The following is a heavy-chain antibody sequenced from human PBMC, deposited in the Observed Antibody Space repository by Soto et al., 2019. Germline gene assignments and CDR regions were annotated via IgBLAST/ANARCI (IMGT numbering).Heavy chain of an antibody. J-gene: IGHJ4*02. Sequence: EASVKVSCKVSGYTLTELSMHWVRQAPGKGLEWMGGFDPEDGETIYAQKFQGRVTMTEDTSTDTAYMELSSLRSEDTAVYYCATSHIAARPGAYYFDYWGQGTLVTVSS. CDR1: GYTLTELS. V-gene: IGHV1-24*01. CDR2: FDPEDGET. D-gene: IGHD6-6*01. CDR3: ATSHIAARPGAYYFDY.